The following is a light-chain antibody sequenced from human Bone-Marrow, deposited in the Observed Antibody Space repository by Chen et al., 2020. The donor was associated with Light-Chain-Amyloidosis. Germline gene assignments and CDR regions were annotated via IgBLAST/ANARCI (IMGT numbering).Light chain of an antibody. Sequence: DIVMTQSPDSLAVSLRDRATITCKSRQSVLYDANKENYLAWYQQKPGQPPKLLIYWASTRESGVPDRFSGGGSGTDFTLTISSLQAEDVALYYCQQYYDTPLTFGGGTRVEIK. V-gene: IGKV4-1*01. CDR1: QSVLYDANKENY. CDR2: WAS. J-gene: IGKJ4*01. CDR3: QQYYDTPLT.